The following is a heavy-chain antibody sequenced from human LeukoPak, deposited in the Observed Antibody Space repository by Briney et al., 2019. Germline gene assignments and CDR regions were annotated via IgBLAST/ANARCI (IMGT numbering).Heavy chain of an antibody. CDR1: GFSFSNAW. V-gene: IGHV3-20*04. CDR3: ARREFRY. Sequence: GGSLRLSCVVSGFSFSNAWMSWVRQAPGKGLEWVSDINWDGGSIGYADSVKGRFTISRDNSKNTLYLQMNSLRAEDTAVYYCARREFRYWGQGTLVTVSS. J-gene: IGHJ4*02. CDR2: INWDGGSI. D-gene: IGHD3-10*01.